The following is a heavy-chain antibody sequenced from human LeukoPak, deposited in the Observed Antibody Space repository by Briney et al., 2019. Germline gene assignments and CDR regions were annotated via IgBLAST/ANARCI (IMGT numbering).Heavy chain of an antibody. CDR2: INPSGGST. D-gene: IGHD1-1*01. CDR3: ARDYIGSNALDS. CDR1: GYTFTSYY. Sequence: GASVKVSCKASGYTFTSYYIHWVRQAPGQGLEWMGIINPSGGSTSYAQKFQGRITMTRDTSTSTVYMELSSLRSEDTAVYYCARDYIGSNALDSWGQGTLVPVSS. J-gene: IGHJ4*02. V-gene: IGHV1-46*01.